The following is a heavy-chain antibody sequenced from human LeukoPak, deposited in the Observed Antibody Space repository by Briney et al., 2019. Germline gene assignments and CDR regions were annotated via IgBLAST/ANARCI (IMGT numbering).Heavy chain of an antibody. V-gene: IGHV3-23*01. CDR1: GFTFSSYA. CDR3: VKSTGEYYFDY. CDR2: ISGSGGST. Sequence: GGSLRLSCAASGFTFSSYAMSWVRQAPGKGLEWVSAISGSGGSTYYADSVKSRFTISRDNSKNTLYLQMNSLRAEDTAVYYCVKSTGEYYFDYWGQGTLVTVSS. D-gene: IGHD1-1*01. J-gene: IGHJ4*02.